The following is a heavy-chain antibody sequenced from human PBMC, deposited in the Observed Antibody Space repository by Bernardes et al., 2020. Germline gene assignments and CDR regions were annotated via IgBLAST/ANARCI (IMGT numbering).Heavy chain of an antibody. V-gene: IGHV3-7*01. CDR3: ARVTYGAHGALDY. D-gene: IGHD4-17*01. J-gene: IGHJ4*02. CDR1: GFTFSHYW. CDR2: IKQDGSET. Sequence: GWSLRLSCAASGFTFSHYWMTWVRQAPGKGLEWVANIKQDGSETYFVDSVKGRVTISRDNAKNSLYLQMNSLRAEDTAVYYCARVTYGAHGALDYWGQGDLVTVSS.